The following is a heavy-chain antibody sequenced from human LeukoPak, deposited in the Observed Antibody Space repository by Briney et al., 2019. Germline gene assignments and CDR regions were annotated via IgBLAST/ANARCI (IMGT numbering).Heavy chain of an antibody. D-gene: IGHD5-12*01. CDR3: ARAVWIWDY. CDR2: IRQDGSEK. J-gene: IGHJ4*02. CDR1: GFTFSNYW. V-gene: IGHV3-7*03. Sequence: GGSLRHSCAASGFTFSNYWMSWVRQAPGKGLEWVANIRQDGSEKYYVDSVKGRFTISRDNAKNSLYLQMNSLRAEDTAVYYCARAVWIWDYWGQGTLVTVSS.